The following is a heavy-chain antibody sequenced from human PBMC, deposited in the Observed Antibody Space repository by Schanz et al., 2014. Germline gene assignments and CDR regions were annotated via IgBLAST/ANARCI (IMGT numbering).Heavy chain of an antibody. CDR3: AKDPHKDYGGKPQTFDI. J-gene: IGHJ3*02. V-gene: IGHV3-9*01. CDR2: ISWNSGSV. CDR1: GFTFDDYA. Sequence: EVQLVESGGGLVQPGRSLRLSCAASGFTFDDYAMHWVRQAPGKGLEWVSSISWNSGSVAYADSVKGRFTISRDTAENSVYLQMNSLRAEDTALYYCAKDPHKDYGGKPQTFDIWGQGTMVTVSS. D-gene: IGHD4-17*01.